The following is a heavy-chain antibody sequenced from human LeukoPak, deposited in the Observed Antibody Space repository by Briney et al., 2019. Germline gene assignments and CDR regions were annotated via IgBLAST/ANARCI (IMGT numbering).Heavy chain of an antibody. D-gene: IGHD3-10*01. J-gene: IGHJ3*02. Sequence: SVKVSCKASGGTFSTYSINWVRQAAGQGLEWMGRIIPILSQSDYAQKFQGTVSITADEFTETAYMELSSLRSDDMAVYYCATGGAYRDAFDIWRQGTMVTVSS. V-gene: IGHV1-69*11. CDR2: IIPILSQS. CDR3: ATGGAYRDAFDI. CDR1: GGTFSTYS.